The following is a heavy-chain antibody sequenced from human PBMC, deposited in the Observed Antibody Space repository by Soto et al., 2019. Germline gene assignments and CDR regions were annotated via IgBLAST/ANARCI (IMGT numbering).Heavy chain of an antibody. CDR3: AKDPVRGVIIEPFYYGMDV. V-gene: IGHV3-9*01. CDR1: GFTFDDYA. D-gene: IGHD3-10*01. Sequence: PGGSLRLSCAASGFTFDDYAMHWVRQAPGKGLEWVSGISWNSGSIGYADSVKGRFTISRDNAKNSLYLQMNSLRAEDTALYYCAKDPVRGVIIEPFYYGMDVWGQGTTVTVSS. J-gene: IGHJ6*02. CDR2: ISWNSGSI.